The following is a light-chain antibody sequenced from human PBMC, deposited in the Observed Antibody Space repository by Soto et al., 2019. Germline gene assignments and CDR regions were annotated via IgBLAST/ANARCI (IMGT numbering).Light chain of an antibody. CDR3: QQSNSFPQT. V-gene: IGKV1-12*01. CDR1: QGMSTW. CDR2: AAS. J-gene: IGKJ1*01. Sequence: DIQMTQSPSSVSASVGDRVTITCRASQGMSTWLAWYQQKPGKAPKLLISAASNLQSGVPSRFSGSGSGTDFTLTISTLQPEDFATYYCQQSNSFPQTFGQGNKVEIK.